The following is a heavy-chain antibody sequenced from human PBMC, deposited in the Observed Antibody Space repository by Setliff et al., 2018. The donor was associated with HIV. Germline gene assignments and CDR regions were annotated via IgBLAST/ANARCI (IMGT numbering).Heavy chain of an antibody. V-gene: IGHV4-38-2*02. D-gene: IGHD4-17*01. CDR1: GGSISSGYY. CDR3: ARGTTLNVVPDAFDI. Sequence: SETLSLTCTVSGGSISSGYYWAWIRQPPGKGLEWIGYIYHAGNTYYNPSLKSRVTISVDTSKNQISLRLNSLTAADTAVYYCARGTTLNVVPDAFDIWGQGTMVTVS. CDR2: IYHAGNT. J-gene: IGHJ3*02.